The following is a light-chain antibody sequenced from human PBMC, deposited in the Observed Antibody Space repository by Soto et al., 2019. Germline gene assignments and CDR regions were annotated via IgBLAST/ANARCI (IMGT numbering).Light chain of an antibody. CDR1: QSISDT. V-gene: IGKV3-15*01. Sequence: EIVLTQSPVTLSLSPGGRATLSCRASQSISDTLAWYQQKPGQAPRLLIYGASTRATGIPARFSGSGSGTEFTLTISSLQSEDFAVYYCQQYNNWPPWTFGQGTKVDIK. CDR2: GAS. CDR3: QQYNNWPPWT. J-gene: IGKJ1*01.